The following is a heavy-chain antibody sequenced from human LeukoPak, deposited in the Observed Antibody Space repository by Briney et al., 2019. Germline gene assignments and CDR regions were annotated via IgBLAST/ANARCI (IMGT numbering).Heavy chain of an antibody. Sequence: PSETLSLTCTVSGGSVSSGSYYWSWIRQPPGKGLEWIGYIYYSGSTNYNPSPKSRVTISIDTSKNQFSLKLSSVTAADTAVYYCARDRVRGSSNPYFDYWGQGTLVTVSS. CDR1: GGSVSSGSYY. D-gene: IGHD1-26*01. V-gene: IGHV4-61*01. J-gene: IGHJ4*02. CDR3: ARDRVRGSSNPYFDY. CDR2: IYYSGST.